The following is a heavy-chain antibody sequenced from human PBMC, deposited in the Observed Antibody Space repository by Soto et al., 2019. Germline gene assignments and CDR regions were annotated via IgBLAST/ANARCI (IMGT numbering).Heavy chain of an antibody. D-gene: IGHD6-19*01. Sequence: QVQLQESGPGLVKPSQTLPLTCTVSGGSISSGGYYWSWIRQHPGKGLEWIGYIYYSGSTYYNPSLKSRVTISVDTSKNQFSLKLSSVTAADTAVYYCARDRDSSGWLQFDYWGQGTLVTVSS. CDR2: IYYSGST. CDR3: ARDRDSSGWLQFDY. J-gene: IGHJ4*02. CDR1: GGSISSGGYY. V-gene: IGHV4-31*03.